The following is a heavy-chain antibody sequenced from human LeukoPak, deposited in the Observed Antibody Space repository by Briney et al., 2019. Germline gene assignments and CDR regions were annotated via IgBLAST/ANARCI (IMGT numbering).Heavy chain of an antibody. J-gene: IGHJ4*02. V-gene: IGHV5-51*01. CDR2: IYPGDSDT. CDR3: ARQHDYSISHSDY. D-gene: IGHD4-11*01. Sequence: GESLKISCKGSGYSFTSYWIGWVRQMPGKGLEWMGIIYPGDSDTRYSPSFQGQVTISADKSISTAYLQWSSLKASDTAMYFCARQHDYSISHSDYWGQGTLVTASS. CDR1: GYSFTSYW.